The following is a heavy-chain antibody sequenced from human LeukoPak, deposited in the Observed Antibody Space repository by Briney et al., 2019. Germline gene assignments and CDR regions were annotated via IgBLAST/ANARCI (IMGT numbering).Heavy chain of an antibody. CDR1: GGSISSSRYY. J-gene: IGHJ6*02. Sequence: KSSETLSLTCTVSGGSISSSRYYWGWIRQPPGKGLEWIGSIYYSGSTYYNPSLKSRVTISVDTSKNQFSLKLSSVTAADTAVYYCARRPAPYYYGMDVWGQGTTVTVSS. CDR2: IYYSGST. CDR3: ARRPAPYYYGMDV. V-gene: IGHV4-39*01.